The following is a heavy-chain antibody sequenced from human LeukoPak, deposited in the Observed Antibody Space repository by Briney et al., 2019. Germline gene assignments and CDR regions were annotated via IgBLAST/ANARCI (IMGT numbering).Heavy chain of an antibody. V-gene: IGHV1-69*13. J-gene: IGHJ4*02. CDR3: AAGRYCSGGSCHSDY. D-gene: IGHD2-15*01. CDR1: GGTFSSYA. CDR2: IIPIFGTA. Sequence: ASVKVSCKASGGTFSSYAISWVRQAPGQGLEWMGGIIPIFGTANYAQKFQGRVTITADESTSTAYMELSSLRSEDTAVYYCAAGRYCSGGSCHSDYWGQGTLVTVSS.